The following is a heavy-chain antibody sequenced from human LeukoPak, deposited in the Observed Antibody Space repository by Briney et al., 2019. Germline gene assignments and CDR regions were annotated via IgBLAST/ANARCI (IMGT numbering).Heavy chain of an antibody. CDR1: GFTFSSYA. J-gene: IGHJ6*02. V-gene: IGHV3-23*01. CDR3: AKVVDV. Sequence: GGSLTLSCAASGFTFSSYAMIWVRQAPGKGLEWVSLISSSGGSTYYADSVKGRLTISRDNAKNTLYLQVHSLRAEDTAVYYCAKVVDVWGQGTTVTVSS. CDR2: ISSSGGST.